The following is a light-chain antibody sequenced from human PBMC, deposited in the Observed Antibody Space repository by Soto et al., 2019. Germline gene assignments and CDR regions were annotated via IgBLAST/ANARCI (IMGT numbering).Light chain of an antibody. CDR3: QQYVNSLT. CDR1: QSISSSY. CDR2: GAS. V-gene: IGKV3-20*01. Sequence: DIVLTQSPGTLSLSPGERGTLSCRASQSISSSYRDSYQQKPVQAPRLLLYGASTRATGIPDRFSGSGSGTDFTLTVSRLEPEDFAEYYCQQYVNSLTFGGGTKVQIK. J-gene: IGKJ4*01.